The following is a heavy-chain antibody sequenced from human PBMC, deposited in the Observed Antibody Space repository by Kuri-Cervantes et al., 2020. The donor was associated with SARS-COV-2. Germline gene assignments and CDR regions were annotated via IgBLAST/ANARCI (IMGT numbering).Heavy chain of an antibody. J-gene: IGHJ5*02. Sequence: LSLTCATSGFTFSTHWMTWVRQAPGKGLEWVANIKYDGGERYYQDSVKGRFTISRDNAKNSLYLQMNSLRAEDTAVYYRAKDRGIAAAKTLLPQNWFDPWGQGTLVTVSS. CDR1: GFTFSTHW. D-gene: IGHD6-13*01. V-gene: IGHV3-7*01. CDR3: AKDRGIAAAKTLLPQNWFDP. CDR2: IKYDGGER.